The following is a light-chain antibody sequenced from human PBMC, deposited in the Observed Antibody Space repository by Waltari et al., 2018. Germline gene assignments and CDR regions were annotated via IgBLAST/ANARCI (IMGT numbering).Light chain of an antibody. J-gene: IGKJ1*01. CDR1: RSVSYNY. CDR3: QQYGSSPWT. CDR2: AAS. Sequence: DIVLTQSPGTLSLSPGERAPLSCRASRSVSYNYLAWYQQKPGQAPRLLIYAASNRATGIPDRFSGSGSGTDFTLTITRVEPEDFAVYYCQQYGSSPWTFGQGTKVDIK. V-gene: IGKV3-20*01.